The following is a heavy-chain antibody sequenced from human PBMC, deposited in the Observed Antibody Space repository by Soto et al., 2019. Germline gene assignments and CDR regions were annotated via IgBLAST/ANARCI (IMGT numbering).Heavy chain of an antibody. Sequence: KTSETLSLTCTVSGGSISRGDYYWSWIRQPPGKGLEWIGYIYYSGSTYYNPSLKSRVTISVDTSKNQFSLKLSSVTAADTAVYYCARLEDDSSGQFDYWGQGTLVTVSS. CDR1: GGSISRGDYY. J-gene: IGHJ4*02. V-gene: IGHV4-30-4*01. D-gene: IGHD3-22*01. CDR2: IYYSGST. CDR3: ARLEDDSSGQFDY.